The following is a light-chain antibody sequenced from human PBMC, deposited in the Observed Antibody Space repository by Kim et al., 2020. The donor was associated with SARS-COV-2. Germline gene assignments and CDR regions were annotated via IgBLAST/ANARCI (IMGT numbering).Light chain of an antibody. CDR1: QGISSY. CDR2: AAS. CDR3: QQYYSYPWT. Sequence: AYKGERVTITCGARQGISSYLAWYQQKPGKAPKLLIYAASTLQSGVPSRFSGSGSGTDFTLTIGCLQSEDFATYYCQQYYSYPWTFGQGTKGDIK. V-gene: IGKV1-8*01. J-gene: IGKJ1*01.